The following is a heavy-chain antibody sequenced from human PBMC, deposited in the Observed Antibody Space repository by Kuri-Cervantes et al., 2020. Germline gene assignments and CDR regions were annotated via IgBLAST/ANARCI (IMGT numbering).Heavy chain of an antibody. CDR3: ARSGYSYYPNWYFDL. CDR1: GFTFSSYG. Sequence: GESLKISCAASGFTFSSYGMHWVRQAPGKGLEWVAVISYDGSNKYYADSVKGRFTISRDNSKNTLYLQMNSLRAEDTAVYYCARSGYSYYPNWYFDLWGRGTLVTVSS. J-gene: IGHJ2*01. V-gene: IGHV3-30*03. D-gene: IGHD5-18*01. CDR2: ISYDGSNK.